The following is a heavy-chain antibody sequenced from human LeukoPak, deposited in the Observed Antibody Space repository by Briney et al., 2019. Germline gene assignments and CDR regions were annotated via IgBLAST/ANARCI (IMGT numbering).Heavy chain of an antibody. CDR1: GFTFSSYW. D-gene: IGHD5-24*01. J-gene: IGHJ4*02. Sequence: GGSLRLSCAASGFTFSSYWMTWVRQTPGRGLEWVANIRMDGGEQYYMDSVEGRFTISRDNAKNSLYLQMYSLRPEDTAVYYCARDKGYNSAYWGRGTLVTVSS. V-gene: IGHV3-7*01. CDR2: IRMDGGEQ. CDR3: ARDKGYNSAY.